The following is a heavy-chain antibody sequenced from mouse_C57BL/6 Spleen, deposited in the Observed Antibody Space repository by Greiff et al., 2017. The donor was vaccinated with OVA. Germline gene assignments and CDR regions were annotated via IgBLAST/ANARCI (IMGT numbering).Heavy chain of an antibody. CDR2: IDPSDSYT. J-gene: IGHJ4*01. CDR1: GYTFTSYW. V-gene: IGHV1-69*01. Sequence: QVQLQQPGAELVMPGASVKLSCKASGYTFTSYWMHWVKPRPGQGLEWIGEIDPSDSYTNYNQKFKGKSTLTVDKSSSTAYMQLSSLTSEDSAVYYCARRVDYDYAMDYWGQGTSVTVSA. CDR3: ARRVDYDYAMDY. D-gene: IGHD2-4*01.